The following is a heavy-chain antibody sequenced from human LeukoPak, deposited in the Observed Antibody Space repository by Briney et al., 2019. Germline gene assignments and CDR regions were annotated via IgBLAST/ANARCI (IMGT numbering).Heavy chain of an antibody. J-gene: IGHJ6*02. CDR1: GGSFSGYY. CDR3: ARREGYCSSTSCYDGLYYYYYGMDV. Sequence: SETLSLTCAVYGGSFSGYYWSWIRQPPGKGLEWIGEINHSGSTNYNPSLKSRVTISVDTSKNQFSLKLSSVTAADTAVYYCARREGYCSSTSCYDGLYYYYYGMDVWGQGTTVTVSS. D-gene: IGHD2-2*01. V-gene: IGHV4-34*01. CDR2: INHSGST.